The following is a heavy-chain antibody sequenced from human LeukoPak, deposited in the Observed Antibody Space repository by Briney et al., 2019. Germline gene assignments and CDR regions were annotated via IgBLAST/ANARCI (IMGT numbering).Heavy chain of an antibody. D-gene: IGHD4-23*01. V-gene: IGHV5-51*01. CDR2: ICPGDSDT. J-gene: IGHJ4*02. CDR3: ARHTTVGGSLRFDY. Sequence: GESLKISCKGSGYGFSSYWIGWVRQMPRKGLEYMGIICPGDSDTRYSQSFQGQVTISADKSITTAYLQWSSLKASDTAMYYCARHTTVGGSLRFDYWGQGTLVSVSS. CDR1: GYGFSSYW.